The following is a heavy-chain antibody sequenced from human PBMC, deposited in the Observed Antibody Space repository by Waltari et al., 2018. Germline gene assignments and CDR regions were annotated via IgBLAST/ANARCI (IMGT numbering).Heavy chain of an antibody. CDR2: INPDGRTT. V-gene: IGHV3-74*01. D-gene: IGHD5-12*01. CDR3: TRGGNYYFDY. CDR1: GFTFSSSW. J-gene: IGHJ4*02. Sequence: EVQLVESGGGLLQPGGSLRLSCAASGFTFSSSWIHWVRQPPGKGLVVGPRINPDGRTTNYADSGGGRFTISRDNAQNTVYLEMNSLRAEDTAVYFCTRGGNYYFDYWGRGTLVTVSS.